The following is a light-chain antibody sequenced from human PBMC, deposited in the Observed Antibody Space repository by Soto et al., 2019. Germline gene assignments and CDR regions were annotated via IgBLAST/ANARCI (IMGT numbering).Light chain of an antibody. V-gene: IGKV4-1*01. Sequence: DIVMTQSPDSLAVSLGERATINCKSSQSVLYSSSNENYLAWYQQKPGQPPKLLIYWASTRESGVPDRFSGSGSGPDFTLTISSLQAEDVAVYYCQQYYSTPLTFGGGTKVEIK. CDR3: QQYYSTPLT. J-gene: IGKJ4*01. CDR2: WAS. CDR1: QSVLYSSSNENY.